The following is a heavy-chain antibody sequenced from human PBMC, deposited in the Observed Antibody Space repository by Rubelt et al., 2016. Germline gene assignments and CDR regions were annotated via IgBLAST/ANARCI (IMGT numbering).Heavy chain of an antibody. CDR2: TYSGGST. D-gene: IGHD3-10*01. J-gene: IGHJ4*02. CDR1: GFTVSTNY. CDR3: ARSRAGTYSPLDS. V-gene: IGHV3-66*01. Sequence: EVHLVESGGGLVQPGGSLRLSCAASGFTVSTNYMSWVRQAPGKGLEWVSVTYSGGSTFYADSVKGRFTISRDNSKNTVFLQMNSLRAEDTAVYYCARSRAGTYSPLDSWGQGTLVTVSS.